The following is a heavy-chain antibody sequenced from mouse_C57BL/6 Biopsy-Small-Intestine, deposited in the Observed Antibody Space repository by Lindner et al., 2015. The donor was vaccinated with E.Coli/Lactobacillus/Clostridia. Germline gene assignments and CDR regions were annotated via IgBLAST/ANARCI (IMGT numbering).Heavy chain of an antibody. CDR3: ARYYNNYGAMDY. CDR1: GYTFTDNN. V-gene: IGHV1-22*01. J-gene: IGHJ4*01. CDR2: INPNNGGT. D-gene: IGHD2-5*01. Sequence: VQLQESGPELVKPGASVKMSCKASGYTFTDNNMHWVKQSHGKSLEWIGYINPNNGGTSYNQKFMARATLTVNKSSNTAYMELRSLTSEDSAVYYCARYYNNYGAMDYWGQRTSVTVSS.